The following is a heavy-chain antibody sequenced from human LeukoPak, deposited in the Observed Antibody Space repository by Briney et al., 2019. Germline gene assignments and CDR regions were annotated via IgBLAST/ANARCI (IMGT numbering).Heavy chain of an antibody. J-gene: IGHJ4*02. CDR1: GFTFSSYA. CDR2: ISYDGSNK. Sequence: GGSLRLSCAASGFTFSSYAMHWVRQAPGKGLEWVAVISYDGSNKYYADSVKGRFTISRDNSKNTLYLQMNSLRAEDTAVYYCARGTQWLKYYFDYWGQGTLVTVSS. CDR3: ARGTQWLKYYFDY. V-gene: IGHV3-30*04. D-gene: IGHD6-19*01.